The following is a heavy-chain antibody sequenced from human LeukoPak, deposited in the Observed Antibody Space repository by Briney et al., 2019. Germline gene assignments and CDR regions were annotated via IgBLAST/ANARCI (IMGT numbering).Heavy chain of an antibody. CDR1: GGTFSSYA. Sequence: SVKVSCKASGGTFSSYAISWVRQAPGQGLEWMGRIIPILGIANYAQKFQGRVTITADKSTSTAYMELSSLRSEDTAVYYCARSGSDGSGSYYNNWFDPWGQGTLVSVSS. V-gene: IGHV1-69*04. CDR2: IIPILGIA. D-gene: IGHD3-10*01. CDR3: ARSGSDGSGSYYNNWFDP. J-gene: IGHJ5*02.